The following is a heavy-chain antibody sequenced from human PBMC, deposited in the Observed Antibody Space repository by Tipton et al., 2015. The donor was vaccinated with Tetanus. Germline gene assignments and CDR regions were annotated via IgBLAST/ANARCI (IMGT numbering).Heavy chain of an antibody. Sequence: QLVQSGAEVKKPGESLKISCKGSGYRFTSYWISWVRQMPGKGLEWMGIIFPGDSNTRYSPSFQGQVTISADKSSSTAYLQWSSLKASDTAMYYCAREMGTGFGAFDIWGRGTMVTVSS. CDR3: AREMGTGFGAFDI. CDR1: GYRFTSYW. D-gene: IGHD5-24*01. V-gene: IGHV5-51*01. J-gene: IGHJ3*02. CDR2: IFPGDSNT.